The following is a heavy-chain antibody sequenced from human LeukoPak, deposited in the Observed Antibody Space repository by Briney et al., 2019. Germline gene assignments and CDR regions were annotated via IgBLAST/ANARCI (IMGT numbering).Heavy chain of an antibody. D-gene: IGHD6-19*01. CDR1: GFTFSSYG. CDR3: AKDPSSMSSG. Sequence: PGGSLRLSCAASGFTFSSYGMHWVRQAPGKGLEWVAVISYDGSNKYYADSVKGRFTISRDNSKNTLYLQMNSLRAEDTAVYYCAKDPSSMSSGWGQGTLVTVSS. CDR2: ISYDGSNK. J-gene: IGHJ4*02. V-gene: IGHV3-30*18.